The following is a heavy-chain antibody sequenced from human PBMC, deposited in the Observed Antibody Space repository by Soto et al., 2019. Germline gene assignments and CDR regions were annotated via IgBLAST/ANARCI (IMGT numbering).Heavy chain of an antibody. CDR3: TSSPITIFGVVTTYPFDY. V-gene: IGHV3-73*01. J-gene: IGHJ4*02. Sequence: GGSLRLSCAASGFTFSGSAMHWVRQASGKGLEWVGRIRSKANSYATAYAASVKGRFTISRDDSKNTAYLQMNSLKTEDTAVYYCTSSPITIFGVVTTYPFDYWGQGTLVTVSS. CDR2: IRSKANSYAT. D-gene: IGHD3-3*01. CDR1: GFTFSGSA.